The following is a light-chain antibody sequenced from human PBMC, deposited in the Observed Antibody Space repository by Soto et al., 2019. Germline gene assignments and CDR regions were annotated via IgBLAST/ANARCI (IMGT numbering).Light chain of an antibody. CDR3: QDYGTSDTWT. Sequence: EVVLTQSPGALSLSPGEGVTLSCRASQNIRGNELAWYRQIRGQAPRLLIYGGSSRAEGIPDRFSGRGTGTNYTLTISRLEPEDAAVYYCQDYGTSDTWTFGQGTKLEIK. CDR2: GGS. CDR1: QNIRGNE. V-gene: IGKV3-20*01. J-gene: IGKJ1*01.